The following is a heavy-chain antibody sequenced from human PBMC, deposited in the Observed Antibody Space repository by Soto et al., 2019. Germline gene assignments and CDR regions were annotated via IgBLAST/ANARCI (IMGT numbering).Heavy chain of an antibody. Sequence: GASVKVSCKASGYTFTSYDINWVRQATGQGLEWMGWMNPNSGNTGYAQKFQGRVTMTRNTSISTAYMELSSLRSEDTAVYYCARGSRRGYSSSTSCYRMDVWGQGTTVTVSS. J-gene: IGHJ6*02. V-gene: IGHV1-8*01. CDR2: MNPNSGNT. CDR1: GYTFTSYD. D-gene: IGHD2-2*02. CDR3: ARGSRRGYSSSTSCYRMDV.